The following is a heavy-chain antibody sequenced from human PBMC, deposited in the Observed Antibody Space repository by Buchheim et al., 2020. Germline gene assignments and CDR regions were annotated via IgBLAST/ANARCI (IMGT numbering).Heavy chain of an antibody. CDR2: ISGSGGST. CDR1: GFTFSSYA. V-gene: IGHV3-23*01. CDR3: AKDNLDGSGSYRVHPWPRVGMDV. J-gene: IGHJ6*02. Sequence: EVQLLESGGGLVQPGGSLRLSCAASGFTFSSYAMSWVRQAPGKGLEWVSAISGSGGSTYYADSVKGRFTISRDNSKNTLYLQMNSLRAEDTAVYYCAKDNLDGSGSYRVHPWPRVGMDVWGQGTTVTVSS. D-gene: IGHD3-10*01.